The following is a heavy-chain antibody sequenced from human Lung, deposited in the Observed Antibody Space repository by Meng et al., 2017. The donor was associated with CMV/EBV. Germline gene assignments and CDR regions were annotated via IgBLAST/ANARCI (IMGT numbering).Heavy chain of an antibody. CDR3: ARVEVGITSGDY. CDR2: ISAYNGNT. CDR1: CYLFPNYG. Sequence: QAQLVQSGGEVEKSGASVNVFFRASCYLFPNYGMTRVRRAPGQGLEWRVGISAYNGNTNYAQTLQGRLTMTTDTSTSTAYMELRSLRSDDTAVYYCARVEVGITSGDYWGQGTLVTVSS. J-gene: IGHJ4*02. D-gene: IGHD1-26*01. V-gene: IGHV1-18*01.